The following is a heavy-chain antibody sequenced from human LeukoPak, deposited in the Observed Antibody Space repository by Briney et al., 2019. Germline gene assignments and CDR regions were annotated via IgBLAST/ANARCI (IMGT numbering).Heavy chain of an antibody. Sequence: SETLSLTCTVSGGSIRSYYWSWIRQPPGKGLEWIGYTHYSGSTSYNPSLKSRVTMSVDTSENQFSLKLRSVTAADTAVYYCARGYSGSYGRFDYWGQGTLVTASS. CDR2: THYSGST. CDR3: ARGYSGSYGRFDY. CDR1: GGSIRSYY. V-gene: IGHV4-59*01. D-gene: IGHD1-26*01. J-gene: IGHJ4*02.